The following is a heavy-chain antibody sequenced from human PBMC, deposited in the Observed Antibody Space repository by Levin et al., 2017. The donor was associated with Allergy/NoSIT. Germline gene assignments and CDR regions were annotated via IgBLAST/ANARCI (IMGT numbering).Heavy chain of an antibody. CDR1: GGSISSGDYY. CDR2: IYYTGST. D-gene: IGHD6-13*01. V-gene: IGHV4-31*03. J-gene: IGHJ4*02. Sequence: SETLSLTCTVSGGSISSGDYYWSWIRQHPGKGLEWIGYIYYTGSTNYNPSLKSRITISLDTSKNQFSLKLSSVTAADTAVYYCARGMGSTWYLRYYFDYWGQGTLVTVSS. CDR3: ARGMGSTWYLRYYFDY.